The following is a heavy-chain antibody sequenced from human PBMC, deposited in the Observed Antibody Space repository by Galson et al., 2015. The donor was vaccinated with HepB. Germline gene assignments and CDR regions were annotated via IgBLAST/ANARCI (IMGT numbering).Heavy chain of an antibody. Sequence: SLRLSCVAYGFNFAAYGMHGVREAQGEGLGWGAVRGQDDRYNGYAAAVRGPFSICCDNSRNMLYLQMNSLRDEDTAVYYCVRDLNRGSNFDYWGQGTLVTVSS. CDR1: GFNFAAYG. CDR2: RGQDDRYN. V-gene: IGHV3-33*01. J-gene: IGHJ4*02. D-gene: IGHD7-27*01. CDR3: VRDLNRGSNFDY.